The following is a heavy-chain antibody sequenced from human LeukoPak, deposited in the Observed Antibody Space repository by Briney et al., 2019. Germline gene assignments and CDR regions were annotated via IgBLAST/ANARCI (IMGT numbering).Heavy chain of an antibody. CDR1: GFTFSSYS. CDR2: ISSSSSYI. Sequence: PGGSLRLSCAASGFTFSSYSTNWVRQAPGKGLEWVSCISSSSSYIYYADSVKGRFSISRDESENTVYLQMNSLRVEDTAIYFCAKDHPSSGWPTFEYWGQGTRVTVSP. J-gene: IGHJ4*02. CDR3: AKDHPSSGWPTFEY. D-gene: IGHD6-19*01. V-gene: IGHV3-21*04.